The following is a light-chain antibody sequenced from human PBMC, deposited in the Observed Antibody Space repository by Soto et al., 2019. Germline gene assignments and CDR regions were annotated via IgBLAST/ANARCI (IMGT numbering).Light chain of an antibody. J-gene: IGKJ1*01. CDR1: QTVRSGF. CDR3: QHYCQSSWT. CDR2: GAS. V-gene: IGKV3-20*01. Sequence: DIELTQSPATLSLSPGERVTLSCRASQTVRSGFAAWYQQQPGQAPRLLIYGASTTATGIPVRFSGSGSGTDFTLTISSLESEDLAVYYCQHYCQSSWTFGQGTKVDIK.